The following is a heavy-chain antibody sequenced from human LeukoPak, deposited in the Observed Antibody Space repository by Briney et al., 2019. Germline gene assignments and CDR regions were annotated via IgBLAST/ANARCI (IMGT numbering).Heavy chain of an antibody. Sequence: GGTLRLSCAASGFTFSTYAMSWVRQAPGKGLEWVSAISGSGGSTYYADSVKGRFTISRHNSKNTLYLQMNSLRAEDTAVYYCAKAIVGYYDSSGYPVDYWGQGALVTVSS. CDR3: AKAIVGYYDSSGYPVDY. V-gene: IGHV3-23*01. CDR1: GFTFSTYA. D-gene: IGHD3-22*01. J-gene: IGHJ4*02. CDR2: ISGSGGST.